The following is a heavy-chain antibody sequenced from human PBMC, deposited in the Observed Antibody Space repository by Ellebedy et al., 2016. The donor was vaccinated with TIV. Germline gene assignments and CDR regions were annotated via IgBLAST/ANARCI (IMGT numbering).Heavy chain of an antibody. V-gene: IGHV5-51*01. Sequence: GESLKISCKGSGYSFTSYWIGWVRQMPGKGLEWMGIIYPGDSGTRYSPSFQGQVTISSDKSISTAYLQWGSLKASDTAMYYCARHRRYCTGGSCYSNYFDYWGQGTLATVSS. D-gene: IGHD2-15*01. J-gene: IGHJ4*02. CDR2: IYPGDSGT. CDR3: ARHRRYCTGGSCYSNYFDY. CDR1: GYSFTSYW.